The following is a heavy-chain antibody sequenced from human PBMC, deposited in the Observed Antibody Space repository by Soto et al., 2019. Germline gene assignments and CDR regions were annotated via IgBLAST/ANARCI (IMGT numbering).Heavy chain of an antibody. CDR1: GFTFSGSA. Sequence: EVQLVESGGGLVQPGGSLKLSCAASGFTFSGSAMHWVRQASGKGLEWVGRIRSKANSYAKAYVVSVKGRFTISRDDSRNTAYLQMNSLKTEDTAVYYCARGVYDFWNGHPKGLDYWGQGTVVTVSS. D-gene: IGHD3-3*01. V-gene: IGHV3-73*02. CDR2: IRSKANSYAK. CDR3: ARGVYDFWNGHPKGLDY. J-gene: IGHJ4*02.